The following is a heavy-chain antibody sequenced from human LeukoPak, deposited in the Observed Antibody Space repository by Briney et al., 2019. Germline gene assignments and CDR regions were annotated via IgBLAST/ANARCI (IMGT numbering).Heavy chain of an antibody. J-gene: IGHJ5*02. CDR1: GGSISSDY. CDR3: ARGVRRGITIFGVVGGWFDP. Sequence: SETLSLTCTVSGGSISSDYWSWIRQPSGKGLEWIGRIYTNESTNYNPSLKSRVTMSVDTSKNQLSLKMISVTDADTAVYYCARGVRRGITIFGVVGGWFDPWGQGTLVTVS. D-gene: IGHD3-3*01. CDR2: IYTNEST. V-gene: IGHV4-4*07.